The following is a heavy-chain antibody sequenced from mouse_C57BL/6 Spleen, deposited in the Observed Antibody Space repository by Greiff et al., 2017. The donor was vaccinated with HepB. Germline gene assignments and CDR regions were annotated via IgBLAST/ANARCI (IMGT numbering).Heavy chain of an antibody. CDR1: GFSLTSYG. CDR3: AKNYYGSGDWYFDV. D-gene: IGHD1-1*01. CDR2: IWSGGST. J-gene: IGHJ1*03. V-gene: IGHV2-5*01. Sequence: QVQLQQSGPGLVQPSQSLSITCTVSGFSLTSYGVHWVRQSPGKGLEWLGVIWSGGSTDYNAAFMSRLSITNNNPKSQVFFKMNSLQADDTAIYCCAKNYYGSGDWYFDVWGTGTSVTVSS.